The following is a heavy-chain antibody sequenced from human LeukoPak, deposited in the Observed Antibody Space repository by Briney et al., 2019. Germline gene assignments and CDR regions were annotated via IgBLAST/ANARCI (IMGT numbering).Heavy chain of an antibody. CDR1: GFTFSSYS. CDR2: ISSSSSYI. D-gene: IGHD3-10*01. Sequence: GGSLRLSCAASGFTFSSYSMNWVRQAPGKGLEWVSSISSSSSYIYYADSVKGRFTISRDNAKNSLYLQMNSLRAEDTAVYYCARDLGDYGSGSYSDYWGQGTLVTVSS. V-gene: IGHV3-21*01. J-gene: IGHJ4*02. CDR3: ARDLGDYGSGSYSDY.